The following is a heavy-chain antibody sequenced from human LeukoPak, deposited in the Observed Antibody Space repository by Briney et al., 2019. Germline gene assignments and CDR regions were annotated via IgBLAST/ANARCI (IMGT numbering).Heavy chain of an antibody. CDR2: IYYSGST. CDR1: GGSISSGGYY. Sequence: SQTLSLTCTVSGGSISSGGYYWSWIRQHPGKGLEWIGYIYYSGSTYYNPSLKSRVTISVDTSKNQFSLKLSSVTAADTAVYCCARRPDYGVRGAFDIWGQGTMVTVSS. CDR3: ARRPDYGVRGAFDI. V-gene: IGHV4-31*03. D-gene: IGHD4-17*01. J-gene: IGHJ3*02.